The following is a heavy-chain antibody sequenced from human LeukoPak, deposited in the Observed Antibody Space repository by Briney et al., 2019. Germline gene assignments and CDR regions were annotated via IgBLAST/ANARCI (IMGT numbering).Heavy chain of an antibody. V-gene: IGHV3-7*01. CDR3: GRLAHNAWYAIDF. CDR1: DFTFDFYW. J-gene: IGHJ4*02. CDR2: VLPDGSQK. D-gene: IGHD2-2*01. Sequence: GGSLRLSCVASDFTFDFYWMTWVRQAPGKGLEWLANVLPDGSQKYYVDSVKGRFTISRDNPKNSLYLQINNLRAEDTAVYYCGRLAHNAWYAIDFWGQGTLVTVSS.